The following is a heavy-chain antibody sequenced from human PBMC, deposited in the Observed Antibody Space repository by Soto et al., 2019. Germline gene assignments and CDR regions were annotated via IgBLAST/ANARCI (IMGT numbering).Heavy chain of an antibody. D-gene: IGHD3-9*01. J-gene: IGHJ5*02. CDR1: GYTFTSYG. CDR3: AREALRYFDGPLDWFDP. V-gene: IGHV1-18*01. CDR2: IRAYNGNT. Sequence: QVQLVQSGAEVKKPGASVKVSCKASGYTFTSYGISWVRQAPGQGLEWMGWIRAYNGNTNYAQKLQGRVTMTTDTSTSTAYMELRSLRSDDTAVYYCAREALRYFDGPLDWFDPWGQGTLVTVSS.